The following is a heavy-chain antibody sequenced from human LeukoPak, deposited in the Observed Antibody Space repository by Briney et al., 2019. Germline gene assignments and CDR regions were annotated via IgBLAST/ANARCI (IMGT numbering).Heavy chain of an antibody. J-gene: IGHJ3*02. CDR3: AKDFGVVNDPDAFDI. D-gene: IGHD3-3*01. V-gene: IGHV3-30*02. CDR1: GFTFSSYG. Sequence: GGSLRLSCAASGFTFSSYGMHWVRQAPGKGLEWVAFIRYDGSNKYYADSVKGRFTISRDNSKNTLYLQMNSLRAEGTAVYYCAKDFGVVNDPDAFDIWGQGTMVTVSS. CDR2: IRYDGSNK.